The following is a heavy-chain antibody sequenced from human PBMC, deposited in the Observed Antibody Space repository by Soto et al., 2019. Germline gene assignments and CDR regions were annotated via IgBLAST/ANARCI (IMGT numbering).Heavy chain of an antibody. Sequence: PGGSLRLSCAASGFTFSSYWMHWVRQVPGKGLVWVSRIKGDGTNTGYADSVKGRFTISRDNVKNTLYLQMNRLRAEDTAVYYCARGLTGYYGFDYWGQGTLVTVSS. D-gene: IGHD3-10*01. J-gene: IGHJ4*02. CDR1: GFTFSSYW. CDR2: IKGDGTNT. CDR3: ARGLTGYYGFDY. V-gene: IGHV3-74*01.